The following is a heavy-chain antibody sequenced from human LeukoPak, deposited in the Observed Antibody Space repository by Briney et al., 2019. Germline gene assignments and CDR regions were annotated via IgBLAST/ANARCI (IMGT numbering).Heavy chain of an antibody. CDR3: ARRSSDNRGSYAYFYY. V-gene: IGHV4-59*08. J-gene: IGHJ4*02. CDR1: GGSISSYY. D-gene: IGHD1-26*01. CDR2: IYYSGST. Sequence: SETLSLTCTVSGGSISSYYWSWIRQPPGKGLEWIGYIYYSGSTNYNPSIKSRVNISVHTSKNQFSLKLSSVTAADTAVYYCARRSSDNRGSYAYFYYWGQGTLVTVSS.